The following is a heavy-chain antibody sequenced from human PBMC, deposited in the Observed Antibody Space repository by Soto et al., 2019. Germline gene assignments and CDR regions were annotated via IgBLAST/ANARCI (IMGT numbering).Heavy chain of an antibody. CDR2: IYYRVNT. Sequence: QVQLQESGPGLVKPSQTLSLTCTVSGGSISSGGYYWSWLRQHPGKVLQWIGYIYYRVNTYYNPSVKSRVTISVDTSKNQFSLKLSSVTAADTAVYYCARDRRWEPRDYYYYGMDVWGQGTTVTVSS. J-gene: IGHJ6*02. CDR3: ARDRRWEPRDYYYYGMDV. V-gene: IGHV4-31*03. CDR1: GGSISSGGYY. D-gene: IGHD1-26*01.